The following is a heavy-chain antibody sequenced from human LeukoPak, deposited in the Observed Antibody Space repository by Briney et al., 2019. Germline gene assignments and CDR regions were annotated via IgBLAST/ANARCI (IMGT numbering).Heavy chain of an antibody. CDR1: GDSVSSNSAG. CDR3: ARGDGSSRNHFDY. V-gene: IGHV6-1*01. Sequence: ASQTLSLTCAISGDSVSSNSAGWNWIRQSPSRGLEWLGRTYYRSKWYYDYAVSVKSRITINPDTSKNHFSLQLNSVTPEDTAVYYCARGDGSSRNHFDYWGQGTLVTVSS. J-gene: IGHJ4*02. D-gene: IGHD6-13*01. CDR2: TYYRSKWYY.